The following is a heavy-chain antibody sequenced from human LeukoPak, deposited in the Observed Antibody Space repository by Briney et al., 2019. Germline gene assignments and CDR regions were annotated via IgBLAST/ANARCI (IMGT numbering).Heavy chain of an antibody. CDR3: AAGGGFGELLGGDY. V-gene: IGHV3-21*01. CDR2: ISSSSSYI. D-gene: IGHD3-10*01. J-gene: IGHJ4*02. Sequence: GSLRLSCAASGFTFSSYSMNWVRQAPGKGLEWVSSISSSSSYIYYADSVKGRFTISRDNAKNSLYLQMNSLRAEDTAVYYCAAGGGFGELLGGDYWGQGTLVTVSS. CDR1: GFTFSSYS.